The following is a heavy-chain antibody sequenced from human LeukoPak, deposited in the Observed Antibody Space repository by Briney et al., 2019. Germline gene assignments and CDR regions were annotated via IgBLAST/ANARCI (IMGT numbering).Heavy chain of an antibody. V-gene: IGHV3-21*04. D-gene: IGHD5-12*01. CDR2: ISSSSSYI. Sequence: GGSLRLSCAASGFTFSSYSMNWVRQAPGKGLEWVSSISSSSSYIYYADSVKGRFTISRDNAKNSLYLQMNSLRAEDTAVYYCARDLFPLYSGYDHGMDVWGQGTTVTVSS. J-gene: IGHJ6*02. CDR1: GFTFSSYS. CDR3: ARDLFPLYSGYDHGMDV.